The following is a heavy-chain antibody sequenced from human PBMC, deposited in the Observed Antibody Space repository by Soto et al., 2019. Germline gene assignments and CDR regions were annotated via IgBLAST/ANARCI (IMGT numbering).Heavy chain of an antibody. CDR1: GGSISSSGYF. V-gene: IGHV4-31*03. D-gene: IGHD3-10*01. J-gene: IGHJ2*01. Sequence: QVQLQESGPGLVKPSQTLSLTCTVSGGSISSSGYFWSWIRQHPGKGLEWIGYTYYRGNTYYNPSLKRRVTISVDTSKTPFSLRLSSVTAADTAVYYCARYYWYFDLWGRGTLVTVSS. CDR3: ARYYWYFDL. CDR2: TYYRGNT.